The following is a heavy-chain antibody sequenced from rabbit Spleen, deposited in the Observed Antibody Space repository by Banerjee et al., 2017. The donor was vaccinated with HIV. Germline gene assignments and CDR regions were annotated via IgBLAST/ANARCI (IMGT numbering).Heavy chain of an antibody. CDR2: INTYTDKG. V-gene: IGHV1S40*01. CDR1: GVSFSSSSY. D-gene: IGHD1-1*01. J-gene: IGHJ4*01. Sequence: QSLEESGGDLVKPGASLTLTCTASGVSFSSSSYMCWVRQAPGKGLEWIACINTYTDKGVYATWAKGRFTISRASSTTVTLQMTSLTAADTATYFCARDLTSIIGWNFNLWGPGTLVTVS. CDR3: ARDLTSIIGWNFNL.